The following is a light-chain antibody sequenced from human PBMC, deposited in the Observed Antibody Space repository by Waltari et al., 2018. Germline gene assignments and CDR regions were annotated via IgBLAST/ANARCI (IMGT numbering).Light chain of an antibody. CDR3: CSYVRRYTWM. J-gene: IGLJ3*02. V-gene: IGLV2-23*02. Sequence: QSGLTQPASVSGATGQSITISCPGSTSDGGHANFISWYQYRPGKVPKLMIYEVNKRPSGVSDRFSGSKSGNTASLTISGLQAEDEADYYCCSYVRRYTWMFGGGTKLTVL. CDR2: EVN. CDR1: TSDGGHANF.